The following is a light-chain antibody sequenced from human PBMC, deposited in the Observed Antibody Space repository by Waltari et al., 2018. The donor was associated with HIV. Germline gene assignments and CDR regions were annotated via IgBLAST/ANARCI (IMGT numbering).Light chain of an antibody. Sequence: IVLTQSPGTLSLSPGERATLSCRASQSVRTNYLFWYQKKPGQAPRLLIYGASSRATGIPDRFSGSGSGTDFTLTISRLEPEDFAMFYCQQYGSSPLTFGQGTRLEIK. CDR1: QSVRTNY. V-gene: IGKV3-20*01. J-gene: IGKJ5*01. CDR3: QQYGSSPLT. CDR2: GAS.